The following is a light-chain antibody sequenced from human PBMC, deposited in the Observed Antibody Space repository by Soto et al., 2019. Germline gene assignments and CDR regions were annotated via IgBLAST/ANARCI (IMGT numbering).Light chain of an antibody. Sequence: EIVLTHSPVTLALSPWEGATLYRRASQTVSNQLAWYQQKPGQAPRLLIYDASRRVTGIPARFSGSGSGTDFTLTLSSLEPEDFAVYYCQQRAGSSTFGQGTRLEIK. CDR3: QQRAGSST. J-gene: IGKJ5*01. CDR2: DAS. V-gene: IGKV3-11*01. CDR1: QTVSNQ.